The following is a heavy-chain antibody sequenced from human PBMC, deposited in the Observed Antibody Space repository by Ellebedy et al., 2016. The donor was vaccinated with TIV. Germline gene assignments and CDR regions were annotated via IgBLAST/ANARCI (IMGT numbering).Heavy chain of an antibody. CDR2: LSGSGGRT. CDR3: ARQIRSSDSGWYYFDY. Sequence: PGGSLRLSCAASGFTFSSYALSCVRQAPGKRPEWLSALSGSGGRTYYADSVKGRFIISRDNSKNTLYLQMNSLRAEDTAVYYCARQIRSSDSGWYYFDYWGQGTLVTVSS. V-gene: IGHV3-23*01. CDR1: GFTFSSYA. D-gene: IGHD6-19*01. J-gene: IGHJ4*02.